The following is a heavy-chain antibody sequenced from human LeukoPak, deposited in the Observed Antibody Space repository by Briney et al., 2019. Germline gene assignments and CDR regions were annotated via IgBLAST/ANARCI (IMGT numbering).Heavy chain of an antibody. V-gene: IGHV3-9*01. D-gene: IGHD2-15*01. Sequence: GRSLRLSCAGSGFSFDDYTMHWVRQSPGKGLEWVSGISWNSGSIAYADSVKGRFTISRDNAKNLLFLQMSSLRAADTALYYCVKGHCSSSSCFPNYYYYMDVWGTGTTVTVSS. CDR3: VKGHCSSSSCFPNYYYYMDV. CDR2: ISWNSGSI. J-gene: IGHJ6*03. CDR1: GFSFDDYT.